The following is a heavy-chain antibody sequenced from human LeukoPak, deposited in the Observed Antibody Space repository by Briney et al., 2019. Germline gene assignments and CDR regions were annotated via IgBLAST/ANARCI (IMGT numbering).Heavy chain of an antibody. J-gene: IGHJ3*02. D-gene: IGHD4-23*01. CDR2: INPNSGGT. Sequence: ASVKVSCKASGYTFTSYDINWVRQATGQGLEWMGWINPNSGGTNYAQKFQGRVTMTRDTSISTAYMELSRLRSDDTAVYYCARDLGYGGTDAFDIWGQGTMVTVSS. V-gene: IGHV1-2*02. CDR3: ARDLGYGGTDAFDI. CDR1: GYTFTSYD.